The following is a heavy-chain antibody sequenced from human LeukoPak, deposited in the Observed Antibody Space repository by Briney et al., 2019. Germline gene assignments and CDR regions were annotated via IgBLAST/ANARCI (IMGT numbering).Heavy chain of an antibody. CDR1: GGTFSSYA. J-gene: IGHJ6*03. D-gene: IGHD2-2*01. CDR3: ARPRGQLTASRYYYYMDV. V-gene: IGHV1-69*04. CDR2: IIPILGIA. Sequence: ASVKVSCKASGGTFSSYAISWVRQAPGQGLEWMGRIIPILGIANYAQKFQGRVTITADESTSTAYMELSSLRSEDTAVYYCARPRGQLTASRYYYYMDVWGKGTTVTVSS.